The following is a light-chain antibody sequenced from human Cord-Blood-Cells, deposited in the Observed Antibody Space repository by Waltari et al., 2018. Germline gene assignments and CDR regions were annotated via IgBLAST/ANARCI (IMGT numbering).Light chain of an antibody. CDR1: SSNIGSNY. CDR2: RNN. CDR3: AAWDDSLSGPV. V-gene: IGLV1-47*01. Sequence: SVLTQPPSASATPGQRVPIPCSGSSSNIGSNYVYWYQQLPGTAPKLLIYRNNQRPSGVPDRFSGSKSGTSASLAISGLRSEDEADYYCAAWDDSLSGPVFGGGTKLTVL. J-gene: IGLJ2*01.